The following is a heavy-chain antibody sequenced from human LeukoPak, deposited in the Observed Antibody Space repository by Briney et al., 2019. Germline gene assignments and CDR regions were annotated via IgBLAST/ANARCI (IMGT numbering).Heavy chain of an antibody. CDR2: ISSSSSYI. V-gene: IGHV3-21*01. CDR3: ASNRWLQAHLDY. D-gene: IGHD5-24*01. Sequence: GGSLRLSCAASGFTFSSYSMNWVRQAPGKGLEWVSSISSSSSYIYYADSVQGRFTISRDNAKNSLYLQMNSLRAEDTAVYYCASNRWLQAHLDYWGQGTLVTVSS. J-gene: IGHJ4*02. CDR1: GFTFSSYS.